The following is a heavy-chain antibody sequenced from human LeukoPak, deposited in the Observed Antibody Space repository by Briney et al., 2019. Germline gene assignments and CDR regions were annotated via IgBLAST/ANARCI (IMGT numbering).Heavy chain of an antibody. CDR3: ARVRYCSGGTCYSFDY. J-gene: IGHJ4*02. V-gene: IGHV3-74*01. Sequence: PGGSLRLSCAASGFTFSSYWMHWVRQAPGKGLVWVSRINSDGSSTSYADSVKGRFTISRDNAKNSLYLQMNSLRAEDTAVYYCARVRYCSGGTCYSFDYWGQGTLVTVSS. CDR1: GFTFSSYW. CDR2: INSDGSST. D-gene: IGHD2-15*01.